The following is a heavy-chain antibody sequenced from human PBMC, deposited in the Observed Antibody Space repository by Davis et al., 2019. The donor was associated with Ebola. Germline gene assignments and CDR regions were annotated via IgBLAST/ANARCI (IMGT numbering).Heavy chain of an antibody. V-gene: IGHV3-30-3*01. Sequence: PGGSLRLSCAASGFTFSSYAMHWVRQAPGKGLEWVAVISYDGSNKYYADSVKGRFTISRDNSKNTLYLQMNSLRAEDTAVYYCARDRIVLYGMDVWGQGTTVTVSS. CDR2: ISYDGSNK. J-gene: IGHJ6*02. CDR3: ARDRIVLYGMDV. D-gene: IGHD3-22*01. CDR1: GFTFSSYA.